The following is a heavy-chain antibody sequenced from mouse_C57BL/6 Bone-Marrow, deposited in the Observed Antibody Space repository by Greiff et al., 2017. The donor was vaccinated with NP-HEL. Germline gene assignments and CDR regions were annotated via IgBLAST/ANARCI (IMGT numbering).Heavy chain of an antibody. D-gene: IGHD1-1*01. Sequence: EVKLVESGGGLVKPGGSLKLSCAASGFTFSSYAMSWVRQTPEKRLEWVAIISDGGSYTYYPDNVKGRFTISRDNAKNNLYLQMSHLKSEDTAMYYCARSITTVVAEGYAMDYWGQGTSVTVSS. V-gene: IGHV5-4*03. CDR1: GFTFSSYA. J-gene: IGHJ4*01. CDR3: ARSITTVVAEGYAMDY. CDR2: ISDGGSYT.